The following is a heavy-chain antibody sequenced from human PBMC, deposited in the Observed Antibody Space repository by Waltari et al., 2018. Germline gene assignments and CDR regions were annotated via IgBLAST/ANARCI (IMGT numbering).Heavy chain of an antibody. CDR2: VYRTGKT. CDR3: ARDRGRGLYLDS. D-gene: IGHD2-15*01. CDR1: GDSMSDTHW. Sequence: QLQLQESGPGLVKPSGTLSLTCHVSGDSMSDTHWWNWVRQSPGKGLEWIGQVYRTGKTNYNPSFASRVTVSLDTYTNQFSLKLSSATAADTAVYFCARDRGRGLYLDSWGQGTLVTVSP. V-gene: IGHV4-4*02. J-gene: IGHJ4*02.